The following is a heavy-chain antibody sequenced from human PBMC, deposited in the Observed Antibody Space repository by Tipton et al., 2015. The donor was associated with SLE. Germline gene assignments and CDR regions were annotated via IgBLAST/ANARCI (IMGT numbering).Heavy chain of an antibody. CDR3: ARPLRLIFGVVPPGGFDP. CDR2: FHFRGHT. J-gene: IGHJ5*02. Sequence: GLVKPSETLSLTCTVSGESISRTGDYWGWICQPPGKGLGGSGGFHFRGHTYYSPSLKRRGTISIDTSRNQFSLKLTSVTAADTAVYYCARPLRLIFGVVPPGGFDPWGQGTLVTVSS. CDR1: GESISRTGDY. V-gene: IGHV4-39*01. D-gene: IGHD3-3*01.